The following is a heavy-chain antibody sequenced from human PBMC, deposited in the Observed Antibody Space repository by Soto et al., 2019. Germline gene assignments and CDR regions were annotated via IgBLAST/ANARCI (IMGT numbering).Heavy chain of an antibody. D-gene: IGHD5-12*01. Sequence: GGSLRLSCAASGFTFSSYAMHWVRQAPGKGLEWVAVISYDGSSKYYADSVKGRFTISRDNSKNTLYLQMNSLRAEDTAVYYCAREGRWLQLCFDYWGQGTLVTVSS. CDR3: AREGRWLQLCFDY. CDR2: ISYDGSSK. CDR1: GFTFSSYA. V-gene: IGHV3-30-3*01. J-gene: IGHJ4*02.